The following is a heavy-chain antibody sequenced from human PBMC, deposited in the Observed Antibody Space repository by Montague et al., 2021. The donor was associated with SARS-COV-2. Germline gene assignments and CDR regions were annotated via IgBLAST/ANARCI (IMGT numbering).Heavy chain of an antibody. J-gene: IGHJ4*02. Sequence: SETLSLTCTVSDASAVCTYRPWPSIRQSPGWGGAWIGGSLFHVDTVHYTTSLRSRVTISVDTSKNQFSQKLTSVTAAVTAVYYCTRGIDSYKAGYWGQGIQVTVSS. CDR1: DASAVCTYRP. CDR2: LFHVDTV. V-gene: IGHV4-61*01. CDR3: TRGIDSYKAGY. D-gene: IGHD6-13*01.